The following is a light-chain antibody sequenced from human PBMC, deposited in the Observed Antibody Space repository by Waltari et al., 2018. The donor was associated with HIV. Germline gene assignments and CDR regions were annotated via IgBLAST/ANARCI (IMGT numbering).Light chain of an antibody. J-gene: IGLJ1*01. Sequence: QSALTQPPSVSGSPGQSVTFSCTGTSSDVGRYNSVSWYQQHPAKAPRLMMYDVTQRPSGCPERFSGSKAGNTASLTISGLRADDEADYYCCSYGGTYNVFGVGTKVTVL. V-gene: IGLV2-11*02. CDR3: CSYGGTYNV. CDR1: SSDVGRYNS. CDR2: DVT.